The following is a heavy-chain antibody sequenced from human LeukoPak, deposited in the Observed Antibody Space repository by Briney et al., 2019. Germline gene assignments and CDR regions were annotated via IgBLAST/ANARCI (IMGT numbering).Heavy chain of an antibody. CDR3: ARQTAMGRSGDY. J-gene: IGHJ4*02. CDR2: IDPSDSET. V-gene: IGHV5-51*01. Sequence: GESLKISCKASGYSFTSYWIGWVRQMPGKGPEWMGIIDPSDSETRYTPSFQGQVTISVDKSLTTADLQWNSLKASDTAMYYCARQTAMGRSGDYWSQGTLVTVSS. D-gene: IGHD5-18*01. CDR1: GYSFTSYW.